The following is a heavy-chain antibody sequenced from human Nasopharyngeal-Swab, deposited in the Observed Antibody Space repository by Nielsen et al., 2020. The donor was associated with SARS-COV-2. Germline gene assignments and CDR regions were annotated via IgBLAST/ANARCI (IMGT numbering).Heavy chain of an antibody. V-gene: IGHV3-48*01. J-gene: IGHJ4*02. D-gene: IGHD5-12*01. CDR2: ISSTSNNI. Sequence: GESLKISCAASGFSFTGYSMNWVRQAPGKGLQWVSYISSTSNNIYYADSVRGRFIVSRDNAKSSLYLQMNSLRAEDTAVYYCARYSSNDRDWGQGTLVTVSS. CDR3: ARYSSNDRD. CDR1: GFSFTGYS.